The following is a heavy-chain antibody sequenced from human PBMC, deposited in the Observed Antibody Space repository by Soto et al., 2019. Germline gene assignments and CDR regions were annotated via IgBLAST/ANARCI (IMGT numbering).Heavy chain of an antibody. CDR3: ARQAYFGSGTYYSDY. CDR1: GYNLIRYW. CDR2: IYPGDSDA. V-gene: IGHV5-51*01. J-gene: IGHJ4*02. D-gene: IGHD3-10*01. Sequence: PGESLKISCKASGYNLIRYWIAWVRQMPGKGLEWMGIIYPGDSDATYSPSFEGQVTFSVDKSITTAYLQWISLKASDTAMYYCARQAYFGSGTYYSDYWGQGTQVTVSS.